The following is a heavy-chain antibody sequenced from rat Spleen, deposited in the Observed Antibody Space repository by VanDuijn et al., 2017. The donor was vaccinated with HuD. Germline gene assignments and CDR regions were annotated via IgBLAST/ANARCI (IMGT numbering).Heavy chain of an antibody. J-gene: IGHJ2*01. D-gene: IGHD4-4*01. Sequence: EVKLLESGGGLVQPGGSMRLSCAASGFTFTDFYMNWIRQPAGKAPEWLGFIRNKANGYTTEYNPSVKGRFTISRDNTQNMLYLQMNTLRAEDTATYYCAREGFFDYWGQGVMVTVSS. CDR2: IRNKANGYTT. CDR1: GFTFTDFY. V-gene: IGHV7-7*01. CDR3: AREGFFDY.